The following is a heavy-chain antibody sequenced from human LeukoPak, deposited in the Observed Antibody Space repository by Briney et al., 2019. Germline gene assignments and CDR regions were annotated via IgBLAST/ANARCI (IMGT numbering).Heavy chain of an antibody. CDR1: GFTFRNYV. J-gene: IGHJ4*02. CDR2: ISGSGGNT. CDR3: ARGGAARPDY. Sequence: SGGSLRLSCAASGFTFRNYVMSWVRQAPGKGLEWVSAISGSGGNTYYADSVKGRFTISRDNAKNSLYLQMNSLTAEDTAVYYCARGGAARPDYWGQGTLVTVSS. V-gene: IGHV3-23*01. D-gene: IGHD6-6*01.